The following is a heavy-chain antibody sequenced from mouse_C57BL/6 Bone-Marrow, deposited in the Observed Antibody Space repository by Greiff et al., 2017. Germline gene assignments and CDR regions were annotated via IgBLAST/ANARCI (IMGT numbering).Heavy chain of an antibody. Sequence: QVQLQQPGAELVKPGASVKMSCKASGYTFTSYWITWVKQRPGQGLEWIGEIYPGSGSTNYNEKFTSKATLTVDTSSSTAYMQLSSLTSEDAAVYYWARRGIYYDMDYWGQGTSVTVSS. CDR2: IYPGSGST. J-gene: IGHJ4*01. CDR3: ARRGIYYDMDY. CDR1: GYTFTSYW. V-gene: IGHV1-55*01.